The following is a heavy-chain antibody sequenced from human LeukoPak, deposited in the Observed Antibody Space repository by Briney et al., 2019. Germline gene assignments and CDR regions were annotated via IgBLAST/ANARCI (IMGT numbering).Heavy chain of an antibody. V-gene: IGHV3-21*01. J-gene: IGHJ4*02. CDR2: ISSSSSYI. Sequence: GGSLRLSCAASGFTFSSYSMNWVRQGPGKGLEWVSSISSSSSYIYYADSVKGRFTISSDNAKNSLYLQMNSLRAEDTAVYYCASATNVDTAMVGYWGQGTLVTVSS. D-gene: IGHD5-18*01. CDR3: ASATNVDTAMVGY. CDR1: GFTFSSYS.